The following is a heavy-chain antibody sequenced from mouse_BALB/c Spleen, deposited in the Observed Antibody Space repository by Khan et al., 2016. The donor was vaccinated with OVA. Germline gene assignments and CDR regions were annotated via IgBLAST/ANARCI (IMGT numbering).Heavy chain of an antibody. Sequence: VQLKESGPGLVAPSQSLSITCTVSGFSLSRYNIHWVRQPPGKGLEWLGMIWGGGGTDYNSTLKSRLSISKDNSKSQVFLKMNSLQTDDSAMYYCARAYCRSDGYYAMDYWGQGTSVTVSS. CDR3: ARAYCRSDGYYAMDY. J-gene: IGHJ4*01. CDR1: GFSLSRYN. D-gene: IGHD2-14*01. CDR2: IWGGGGT. V-gene: IGHV2-6-4*01.